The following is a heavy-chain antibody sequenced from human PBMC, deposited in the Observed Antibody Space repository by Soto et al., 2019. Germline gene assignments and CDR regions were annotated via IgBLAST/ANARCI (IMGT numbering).Heavy chain of an antibody. J-gene: IGHJ4*02. V-gene: IGHV3-33*01. D-gene: IGHD2-15*01. CDR2: IWYDGSNK. CDR3: ARDGYCSGGSCYSVPVFDY. Sequence: GGSLRLSCAASGFTFSSYGMHWVRQAPGKGLEWVAVIWYDGSNKYYADSVKGRFTISRDNSKNTLYMQMNSLRAEDTAVYYCARDGYCSGGSCYSVPVFDYWGQGTLVTVSS. CDR1: GFTFSSYG.